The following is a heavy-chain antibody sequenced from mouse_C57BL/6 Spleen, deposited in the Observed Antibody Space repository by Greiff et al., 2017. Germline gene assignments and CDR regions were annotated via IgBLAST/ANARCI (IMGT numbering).Heavy chain of an antibody. V-gene: IGHV14-2*01. D-gene: IGHD1-1*01. Sequence: VHVKQSGAELVKPGASVKLSCTASGFNIKDYYMHWVKQRTEQGLEWIGRIDPEDGETKYAPKFQGKATITADTSSNTAYLQLSSLTSEDTAVYYCARRGTTVVALNWYFDVWGTGTTVTVSS. J-gene: IGHJ1*03. CDR1: GFNIKDYY. CDR3: ARRGTTVVALNWYFDV. CDR2: IDPEDGET.